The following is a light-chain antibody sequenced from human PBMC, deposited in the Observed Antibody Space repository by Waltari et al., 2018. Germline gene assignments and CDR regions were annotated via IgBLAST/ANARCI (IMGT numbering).Light chain of an antibody. CDR2: GAS. Sequence: DIVMTQSPATLSVSPGEGATLSCRASQSVSSNLAWYQQRPGQAPRLLIYGASTRATGIPARFSGSGSGTEFTLTISSLQPDDFATYYCQQYNSYPLTFGGGTKVEIK. CDR1: QSVSSN. V-gene: IGKV3-15*01. J-gene: IGKJ4*01. CDR3: QQYNSYPLT.